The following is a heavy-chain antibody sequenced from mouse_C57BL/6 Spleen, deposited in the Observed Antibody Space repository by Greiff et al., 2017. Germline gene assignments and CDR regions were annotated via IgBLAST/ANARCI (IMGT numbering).Heavy chain of an antibody. J-gene: IGHJ1*03. D-gene: IGHD1-1*01. CDR2: IYPGSGST. CDR1: GYTFTSYW. Sequence: QVQLQQPGAELVKPGASVKMSCKASGYTFTSYWITWVKQRPGQGLEWIGDIYPGSGSTNYNEKFKSKATLTVDTSSSTAYMQLSSLTSEDSAVYFCASLGYYDSGSGYFDVWGTGTTVTVSS. V-gene: IGHV1-55*01. CDR3: ASLGYYDSGSGYFDV.